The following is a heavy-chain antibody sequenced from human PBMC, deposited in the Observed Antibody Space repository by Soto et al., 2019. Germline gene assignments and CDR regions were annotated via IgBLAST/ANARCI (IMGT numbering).Heavy chain of an antibody. CDR2: ISGSGGST. D-gene: IGHD6-13*01. CDR3: AKDKGGIAAAIFDY. J-gene: IGHJ4*02. Sequence: GGSLRLCCAAAGCTFISYAMSWVRQAPGKRLEWVSAISGSGGSTYYADSVKGRFTISRDNSKNTLYLQMNSLRAEDTAVYYCAKDKGGIAAAIFDYWGQGTLVTVSS. CDR1: GCTFISYA. V-gene: IGHV3-23*01.